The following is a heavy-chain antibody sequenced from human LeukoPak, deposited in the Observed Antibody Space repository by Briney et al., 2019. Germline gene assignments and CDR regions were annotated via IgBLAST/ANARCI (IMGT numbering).Heavy chain of an antibody. CDR3: ATSDPYSSTYYYHYYYMDV. CDR1: GGTFSSYA. V-gene: IGHV1-69*05. CDR2: IIPIFGTA. Sequence: SVKVSCKASGGTFSSYAISWVRQAPGQGLEWMGGIIPIFGTANYAQKFQGRVTITTDESTSTAYMELSSLRSEDTAVYYCATSDPYSSTYYYHYYYMDVWGKGTTVTVSS. J-gene: IGHJ6*03. D-gene: IGHD6-13*01.